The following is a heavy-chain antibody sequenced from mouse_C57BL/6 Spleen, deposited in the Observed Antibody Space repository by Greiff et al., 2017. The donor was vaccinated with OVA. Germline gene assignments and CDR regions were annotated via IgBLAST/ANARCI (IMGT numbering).Heavy chain of an antibody. V-gene: IGHV5-17*01. D-gene: IGHD2-1*01. CDR3: ARVYYGNPAWFAY. Sequence: VQLKESGGGLVKPGGSLKLSCAASGFTFSDYGMHWVRQAPEKGLEWVAYISSGSSTIYYADTVKGRFTISRDNAKNTLFLQMTSLRSEDTAMYYCARVYYGNPAWFAYWGQGTLVTVSA. CDR1: GFTFSDYG. J-gene: IGHJ3*01. CDR2: ISSGSSTI.